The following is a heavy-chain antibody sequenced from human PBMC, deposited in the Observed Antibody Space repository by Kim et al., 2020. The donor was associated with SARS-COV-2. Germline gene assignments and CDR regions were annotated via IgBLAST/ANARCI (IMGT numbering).Heavy chain of an antibody. Sequence: SETLSLTCTVSGDSISSGGYYWSWIRQHPGKGLEWIGYIYYSGSTYYNPSLKSRVTISVDTSKNQFSLKLSSVTAADTAVYYCARGEDYGSGSSLVDYWGQGTLVTVSS. D-gene: IGHD3-10*01. CDR3: ARGEDYGSGSSLVDY. CDR2: IYYSGST. CDR1: GDSISSGGYY. J-gene: IGHJ4*02. V-gene: IGHV4-31*03.